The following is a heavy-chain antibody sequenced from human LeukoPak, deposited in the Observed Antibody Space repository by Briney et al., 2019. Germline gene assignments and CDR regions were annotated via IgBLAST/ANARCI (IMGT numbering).Heavy chain of an antibody. J-gene: IGHJ6*02. D-gene: IGHD1-26*01. CDR2: IIPMLGTV. CDR1: GGTFSSYA. Sequence: ASVKFSCKASGGTFSSYAINWVRQAPGQGLEWMGRIIPMLGTVNYAQKFQGRVTIIADKFTSTAYMELSSLRSEDTAMYYCARDQKVGATPYFGMDVWGQGTTVTVSS. V-gene: IGHV1-69*04. CDR3: ARDQKVGATPYFGMDV.